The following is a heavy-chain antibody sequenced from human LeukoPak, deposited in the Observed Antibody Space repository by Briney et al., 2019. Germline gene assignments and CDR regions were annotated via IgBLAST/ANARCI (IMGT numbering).Heavy chain of an antibody. Sequence: SETLSLTCTVSGGSISSRSHWWGWIRQPPGKGLEWIGSIYYSGTTYYQPSLKSRVTISVDTSKTQFSLRLNSVTAADTAVYYCARWSGSEGFYFDYWGQGTLVTVSS. V-gene: IGHV4-39*01. CDR2: IYYSGTT. CDR1: GGSISSRSHW. CDR3: ARWSGSEGFYFDY. D-gene: IGHD6-19*01. J-gene: IGHJ4*02.